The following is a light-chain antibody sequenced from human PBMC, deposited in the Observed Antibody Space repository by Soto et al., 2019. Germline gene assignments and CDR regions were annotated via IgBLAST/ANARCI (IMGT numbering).Light chain of an antibody. Sequence: QSVLTQPASGSGSPGQSSTISCTRTSSDVGSYNYVSWYQQHPGKAPKLMIYEVSDRPSGISSRFSGSKSGNTASLTISGLQTEDEADYYCSSYTSSSALFGTGTKVTVL. CDR1: SSDVGSYNY. CDR3: SSYTSSSAL. V-gene: IGLV2-14*01. J-gene: IGLJ1*01. CDR2: EVS.